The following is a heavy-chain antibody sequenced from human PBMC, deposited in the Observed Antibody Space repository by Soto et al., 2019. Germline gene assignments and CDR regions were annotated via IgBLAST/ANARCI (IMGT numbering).Heavy chain of an antibody. V-gene: IGHV3-13*01. J-gene: IGHJ6*02. CDR3: ARGSHILTGYYKTGMDV. CDR2: IGTAGDT. Sequence: GGSLRLSCAASGFTFSSYDMHWVRQATGKGLEWVSAIGTAGDTYYPGSVKGRFTISRENAKNSLYLQMNSLRAEDTAVYYCARGSHILTGYYKTGMDVWGQGTTVTVSS. CDR1: GFTFSSYD. D-gene: IGHD3-9*01.